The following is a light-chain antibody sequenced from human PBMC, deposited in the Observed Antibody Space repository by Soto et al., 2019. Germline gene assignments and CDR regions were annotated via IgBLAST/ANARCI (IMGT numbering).Light chain of an antibody. CDR3: QQYGSSPFT. J-gene: IGKJ4*01. Sequence: EIVLTQSPGTLSLSPGERSTLSCRASQSVSSTYLAWYQQKPGQAPRLLIYAAYSRATGITDRFSGSGSGTDFTLTISRLEPEDFAVYYCQQYGSSPFTFGEGTKVDIK. V-gene: IGKV3-20*01. CDR2: AAY. CDR1: QSVSSTY.